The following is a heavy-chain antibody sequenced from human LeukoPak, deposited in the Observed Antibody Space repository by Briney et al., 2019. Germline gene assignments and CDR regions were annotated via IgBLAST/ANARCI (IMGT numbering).Heavy chain of an antibody. Sequence: GGSLRLSCAASGFTLRDYYMSWIRQAPGKGLEWISYMSSTGNPIYYAESVKGRFTVSRDSANNSMSLQMTSLRAEDSAVYYCARSSSYFTYFDLWGRDTLVTVSS. J-gene: IGHJ2*01. CDR2: MSSTGNPI. CDR1: GFTLRDYY. V-gene: IGHV3-11*04. D-gene: IGHD2/OR15-2a*01. CDR3: ARSSSYFTYFDL.